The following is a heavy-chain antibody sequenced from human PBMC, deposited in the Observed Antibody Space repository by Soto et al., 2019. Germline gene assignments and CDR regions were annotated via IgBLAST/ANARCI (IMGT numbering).Heavy chain of an antibody. CDR2: IYPGDSDT. J-gene: IGHJ6*02. CDR3: AASIFYYGMDV. V-gene: IGHV5-51*01. CDR1: GYTFTNYW. Sequence: PGESLKISCKGSGYTFTNYWIGWARQMPGKGPEWMGIIYPGDSDTKYNPSFQGQVTISADKSITTTYLQWSSLKASDTAIYYCAASIFYYGMDVWGQGNTVTVS.